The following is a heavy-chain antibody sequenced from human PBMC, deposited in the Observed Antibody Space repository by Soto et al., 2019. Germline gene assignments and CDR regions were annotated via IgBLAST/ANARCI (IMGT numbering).Heavy chain of an antibody. CDR3: ADGGEWSFNFVY. J-gene: IGHJ4*02. Sequence: GGSLRLSCAASGFTFSSYGMSWVRQAPGKGLEWVSGIAGSGANTYYPDSVKGRFTISRDNSKNTLYLQMNNLRVEDTAVYYCADGGEWSFNFVYWGQGTMVTVYS. V-gene: IGHV3-23*01. CDR2: IAGSGANT. CDR1: GFTFSSYG. D-gene: IGHD3-3*01.